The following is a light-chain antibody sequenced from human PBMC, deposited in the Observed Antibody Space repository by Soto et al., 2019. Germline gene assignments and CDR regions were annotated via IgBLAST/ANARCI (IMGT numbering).Light chain of an antibody. CDR3: SSFTTASTVL. J-gene: IGLJ2*01. Sequence: QSALTQPASVSGSPGQSITISCTGTNSDVGAYNHVSWYQHYPGKAPKLMIYDVNNRPSGVSNRFSGSKSGSTASLTISGLQAEDEADYYCSSFTTASTVLFGGGTKVTVL. CDR2: DVN. CDR1: NSDVGAYNH. V-gene: IGLV2-14*03.